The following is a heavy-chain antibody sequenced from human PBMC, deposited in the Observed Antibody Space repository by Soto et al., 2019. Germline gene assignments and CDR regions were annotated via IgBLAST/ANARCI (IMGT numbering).Heavy chain of an antibody. CDR1: GFTLPTYA. J-gene: IGHJ6*02. V-gene: IGHV3-23*05. Sequence: QLSESGGGWLQPGRSLTLSCTASGFTLPTYAMTWVRQPPGKGLEWVSSMNGASTSASYADSVKGRCTISRDTYNNTLYLEMSTLRPEDTAVYYCATGGEDHYDCGLEVWGQGTTVIVSS. D-gene: IGHD3-10*01. CDR3: ATGGEDHYDCGLEV. CDR2: MNGASTSA.